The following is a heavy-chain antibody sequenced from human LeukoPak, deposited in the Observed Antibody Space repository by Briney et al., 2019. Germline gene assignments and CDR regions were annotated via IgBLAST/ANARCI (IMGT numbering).Heavy chain of an antibody. Sequence: GGSLRLSCAASGFTFSNDGMSWVRQAPGKRPEWISYINSRSSDIHYADSVRGRFTIYRDNVKNSLFLQMNSLRAKDTAIYFCARDGVALYWGQGTLVTVSS. CDR2: INSRSSDI. J-gene: IGHJ4*02. V-gene: IGHV3-48*01. D-gene: IGHD2-15*01. CDR3: ARDGVALY. CDR1: GFTFSNDG.